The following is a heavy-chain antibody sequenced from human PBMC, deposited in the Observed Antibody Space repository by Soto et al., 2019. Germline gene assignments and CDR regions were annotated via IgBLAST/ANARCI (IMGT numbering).Heavy chain of an antibody. CDR3: ARGWRYYDSSGYFSYFDY. CDR1: GGTISNYY. Sequence: SETLSLTCTVSGGTISNYYWSWIRQPPGKGLEWIGYIYYSGSTNYNPSLKSRVTISVDTSKNQFSLKLSSVTAADTAVYYCARGWRYYDSSGYFSYFDYWGQGTLVTVSS. V-gene: IGHV4-59*01. J-gene: IGHJ4*02. D-gene: IGHD3-22*01. CDR2: IYYSGST.